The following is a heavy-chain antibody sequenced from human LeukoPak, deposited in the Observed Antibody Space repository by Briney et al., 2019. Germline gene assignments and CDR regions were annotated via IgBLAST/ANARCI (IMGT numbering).Heavy chain of an antibody. J-gene: IGHJ6*04. CDR3: ARYICVSWWPFYGMIG. V-gene: IGHV1-18*01. D-gene: IGHD6-13*01. Sequence: DSVKVSCKASGYTFSGFAISWVRQAPGHGLEWMGWISAYNGNTTYAEKFQDRLTMTTHTSTTTTYMEVRSLRADDPGVYYGARYICVSWWPFYGMIGWVEGTKVAVPS. CDR2: ISAYNGNT. CDR1: GYTFSGFA.